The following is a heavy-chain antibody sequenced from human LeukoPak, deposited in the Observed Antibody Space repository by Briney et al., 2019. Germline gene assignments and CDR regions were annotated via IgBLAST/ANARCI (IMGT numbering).Heavy chain of an antibody. CDR1: GFTFNNNA. CDR3: ARCTASCYANAFDV. Sequence: PGGSLRLSCATSGFTFNNNAMSWVRQAPGKGLEWVSAINGGGDATEYAGSVKGRFTISRDNSKNTLYLQMNSLGPDDTAVYYCARCTASCYANAFDVWGQGTLLTVSS. D-gene: IGHD2-2*01. J-gene: IGHJ3*01. V-gene: IGHV3-23*01. CDR2: INGGGDAT.